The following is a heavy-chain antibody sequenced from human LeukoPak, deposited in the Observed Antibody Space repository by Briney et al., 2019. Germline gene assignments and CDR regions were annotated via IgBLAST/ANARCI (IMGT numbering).Heavy chain of an antibody. V-gene: IGHV3-53*01. CDR1: GFTVSSNY. CDR2: IYSGGST. CDR3: AKDTAMVPTHFDY. Sequence: PGGSLRLSCAASGFTVSSNYMSWVRQAPGKGLEWVSVIYSGGSTYYADSVKGRFTISRDNSKNTLYLQTNSLRAEDTAVYYCAKDTAMVPTHFDYWGQGTLVTVSS. D-gene: IGHD5-18*01. J-gene: IGHJ4*02.